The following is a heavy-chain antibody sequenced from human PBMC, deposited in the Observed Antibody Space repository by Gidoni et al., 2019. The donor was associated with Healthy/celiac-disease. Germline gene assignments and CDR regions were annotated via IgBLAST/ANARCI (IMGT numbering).Heavy chain of an antibody. CDR3: ARSPSPVDGYTKKGYGMDV. CDR2: IYYSGST. D-gene: IGHD5-12*01. V-gene: IGHV4-59*08. Sequence: QVQLQESGPGLVKPSETLSLTCTVSGGSISSYSWSWIRQPPGKGLEWIGYIYYSGSTNYNPSLKSRVTISVDTSKNQFSLKLSSVTAADTAVYYCARSPSPVDGYTKKGYGMDVWGQGTTVTVSS. CDR1: GGSISSYS. J-gene: IGHJ6*02.